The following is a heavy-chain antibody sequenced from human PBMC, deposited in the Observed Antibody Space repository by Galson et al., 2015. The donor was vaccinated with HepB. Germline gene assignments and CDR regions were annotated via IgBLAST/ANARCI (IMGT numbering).Heavy chain of an antibody. D-gene: IGHD3-22*01. CDR1: GFTFTSSA. CDR3: AAGGYYDSSGYYPGAFDL. V-gene: IGHV1-58*01. J-gene: IGHJ2*01. Sequence: SVKVSCKASGFTFTSSAVQWVRQARGQRLEWIGWIVVGSGNTNYAQKFQERVTITRDMSTSTAYMELSSLRSEDTAVYYCAAGGYYDSSGYYPGAFDLWGRGALVTVSS. CDR2: IVVGSGNT.